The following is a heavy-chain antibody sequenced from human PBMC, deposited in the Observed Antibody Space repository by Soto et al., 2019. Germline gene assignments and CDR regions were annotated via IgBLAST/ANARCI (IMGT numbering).Heavy chain of an antibody. CDR3: STGLLGQ. D-gene: IGHD7-27*01. V-gene: IGHV3-15*01. Sequence: PXXSLSLSCAASGFTFSDAWMRWVPQAPGKGLEWVGRIKSKTNGGTTDYAAPVKGRFTISRDDSKNTLYMQMNSLETEDTAVYYCSTGLLGQWGQGTLVTVSS. J-gene: IGHJ1*01. CDR2: IKSKTNGGTT. CDR1: GFTFSDAW.